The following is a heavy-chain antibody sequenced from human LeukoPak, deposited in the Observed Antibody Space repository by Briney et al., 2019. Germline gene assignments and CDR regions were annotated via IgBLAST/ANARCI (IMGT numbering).Heavy chain of an antibody. CDR2: INPNSGGT. Sequence: ASVKVSCKASGYTFTGYYMHWVRQAPRQGLEWMGCINPNSGGTNYAQKFQGRVTMTRDTSISTAYMELSRLRSDDTAVYYCARVVIAARRLLYFDYWGQGTLVTVSS. V-gene: IGHV1-2*02. CDR1: GYTFTGYY. CDR3: ARVVIAARRLLYFDY. D-gene: IGHD6-6*01. J-gene: IGHJ4*02.